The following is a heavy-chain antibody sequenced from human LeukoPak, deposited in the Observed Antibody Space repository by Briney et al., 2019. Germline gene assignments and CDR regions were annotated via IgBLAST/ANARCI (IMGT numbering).Heavy chain of an antibody. D-gene: IGHD1-7*01. Sequence: GGSLRLSCAASGFPFTTYWMNWVRQPLGKRLEWVANIKQDGSERYYVDSVKGRFTISRDNAKNSLYLQMNSLRAEDTAVYYCARDRVAGTVSGWFDPWGQGTLVTVSS. V-gene: IGHV3-7*01. CDR2: IKQDGSER. CDR1: GFPFTTYW. CDR3: ARDRVAGTVSGWFDP. J-gene: IGHJ5*02.